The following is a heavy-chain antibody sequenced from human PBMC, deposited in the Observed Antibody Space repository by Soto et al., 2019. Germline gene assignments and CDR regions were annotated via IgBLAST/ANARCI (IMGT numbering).Heavy chain of an antibody. D-gene: IGHD1-26*01. CDR2: ISGSGGST. V-gene: IGHV3-23*01. CDR1: GFTFSSYA. J-gene: IGHJ6*02. Sequence: PGGSLRLSCAASGFTFSSYAMSWVRQAPGKGLEWVSAISGSGGSTYYADSVKGRFTISRDNSKNTLYLQMNSLRAEDTAVYYCARGHRGSYYSYYYGMDVWGQGTTVTVSS. CDR3: ARGHRGSYYSYYYGMDV.